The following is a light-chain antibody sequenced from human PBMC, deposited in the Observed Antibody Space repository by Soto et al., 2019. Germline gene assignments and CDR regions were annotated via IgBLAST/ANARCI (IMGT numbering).Light chain of an antibody. J-gene: IGLJ1*01. CDR1: SYNIGIHY. CDR2: DNN. CDR3: GTWDSSLFYV. Sequence: QSVLTQPPSVSATLGQRVTISCSGTSYNIGIHYVSWYQQLPGTAPKLLIYDNNKRPSGIPDRFSGSKSGTSATLDITGLQTGDEDDYYFGTWDSSLFYVFGTGTKLTVL. V-gene: IGLV1-51*01.